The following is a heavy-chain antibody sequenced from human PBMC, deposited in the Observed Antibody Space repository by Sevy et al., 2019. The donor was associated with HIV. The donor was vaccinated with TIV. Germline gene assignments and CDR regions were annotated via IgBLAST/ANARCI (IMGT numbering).Heavy chain of an antibody. V-gene: IGHV3-30*02. D-gene: IGHD2-2*01. CDR2: MRFDGTIK. J-gene: IGHJ6*02. Sequence: GGSLRLSCAASGFTFSTYGMHWVRQAPGRGLEWVAFMRFDGTIKYHTDSVKGRFTISRDNSKNTLYLQMNSLKTEDTAVYYCAKVLHIVVVAGAIDYYYGMDVWGQGTTVTVSS. CDR1: GFTFSTYG. CDR3: AKVLHIVVVAGAIDYYYGMDV.